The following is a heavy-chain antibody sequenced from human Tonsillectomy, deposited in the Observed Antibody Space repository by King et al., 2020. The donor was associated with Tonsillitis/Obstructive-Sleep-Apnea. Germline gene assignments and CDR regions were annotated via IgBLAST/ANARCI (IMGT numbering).Heavy chain of an antibody. Sequence: QLVQSGAEVKKPGASVKVSCKASGYTFTSYGITWVRQAPGQGLEWMGWISAYNGNTNYAQKLQGRVTMTTDTSTSTAYMELRSLRSDDTAVYYCARYPGPTGTYYYYYGMDVWGQGTTVTVSS. CDR2: ISAYNGNT. J-gene: IGHJ6*02. CDR3: ARYPGPTGTYYYYYGMDV. D-gene: IGHD1-1*01. V-gene: IGHV1-18*01. CDR1: GYTFTSYG.